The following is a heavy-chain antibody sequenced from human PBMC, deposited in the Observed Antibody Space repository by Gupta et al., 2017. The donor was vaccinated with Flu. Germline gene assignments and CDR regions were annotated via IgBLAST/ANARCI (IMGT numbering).Heavy chain of an antibody. CDR2: IYYSGST. V-gene: IGHV4-39*01. J-gene: IGHJ3*02. Sequence: QLQLQESGPGLVKPSETLSLTCTVSGGSISSSSYYWGWIRQPPGKGLEWIGSIYYSGSTYYNPSLKSRVTISVDTSKNQFSLKLSSVTAADTAVYYCARQLDVTWLGDFDIWGQGTMVTVSS. D-gene: IGHD6-19*01. CDR3: ARQLDVTWLGDFDI. CDR1: GGSISSSSYY.